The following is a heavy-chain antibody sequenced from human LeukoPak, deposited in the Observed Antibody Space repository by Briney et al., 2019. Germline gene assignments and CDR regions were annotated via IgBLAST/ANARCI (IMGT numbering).Heavy chain of an antibody. Sequence: GGSLRLSCAASGFTFSSYSMNWVRQAPGKGLECVSYISSSSTTIYYADSVKGRFTISRDNAKNSLYLQMNSLRAEDTAVYYCARGSGSYYYYYYMDVWGKGTTVTVSS. J-gene: IGHJ6*03. CDR3: ARGSGSYYYYYYMDV. CDR2: ISSSSTTI. D-gene: IGHD1-26*01. CDR1: GFTFSSYS. V-gene: IGHV3-48*04.